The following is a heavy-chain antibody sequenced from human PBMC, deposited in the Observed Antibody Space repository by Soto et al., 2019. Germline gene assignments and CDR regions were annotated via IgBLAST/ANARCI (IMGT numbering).Heavy chain of an antibody. CDR1: HYTFITYG. J-gene: IGHJ4*02. CDR2: ITPYNGKT. CDR3: ARDTSHYFDH. D-gene: IGHD2-2*01. Sequence: ASVKVSCKASHYTFITYGVTWVRQAPGQGLEWMGWITPYNGKTHYAQKFQDRVTMTTDTAATTAYMELRSLTSDDSAMYFCARDTSHYFDHWGQGILVTVSS. V-gene: IGHV1-18*01.